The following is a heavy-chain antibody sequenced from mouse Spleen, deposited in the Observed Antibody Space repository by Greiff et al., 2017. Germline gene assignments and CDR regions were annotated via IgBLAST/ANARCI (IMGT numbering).Heavy chain of an antibody. D-gene: IGHD1-1*01. CDR1: GFTFSDYY. V-gene: IGHV5-12*02. CDR3: ARPHYYGSSYGYYAMDY. CDR2: ISNGGGST. Sequence: EVKVVESGGGLVQPGGSLKLSCATSGFTFSDYYMYWVRQTPEKRLEWVAYISNGGGSTYYPDTVKGRFTISRDNAKNTLYLQMSRLKSEDTAMYYCARPHYYGSSYGYYAMDYWGQGTSVTVSS. J-gene: IGHJ4*01.